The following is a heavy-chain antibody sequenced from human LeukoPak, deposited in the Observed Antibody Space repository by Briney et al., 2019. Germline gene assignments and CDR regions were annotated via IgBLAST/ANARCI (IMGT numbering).Heavy chain of an antibody. Sequence: GGSLRLSCAASGFTFSSYGMSWVRQAPGKGLEWVSVISGSGGSTYYAESVQGRFAISRDNSKNTVHLQMNSLRAEDTAVYYCANLGPLQHVGKYFQHWGQGTLVTVSS. D-gene: IGHD3-16*01. CDR1: GFTFSSYG. J-gene: IGHJ1*01. CDR3: ANLGPLQHVGKYFQH. CDR2: ISGSGGST. V-gene: IGHV3-23*01.